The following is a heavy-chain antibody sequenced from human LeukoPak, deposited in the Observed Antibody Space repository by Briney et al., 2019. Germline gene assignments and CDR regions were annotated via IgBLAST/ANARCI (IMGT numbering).Heavy chain of an antibody. Sequence: SETLSLTCTVSGGSITSYYWSWIRQPAGKELEWIGRIYTSGSTYYNPSLNSRVTMSVDTSKNQFSLKLTSVTDADTAVYYCARDAYYYDGSGYYVVDYWGQGTLVTVSS. J-gene: IGHJ4*02. CDR2: IYTSGST. CDR1: GGSITSYY. V-gene: IGHV4-4*07. CDR3: ARDAYYYDGSGYYVVDY. D-gene: IGHD3-22*01.